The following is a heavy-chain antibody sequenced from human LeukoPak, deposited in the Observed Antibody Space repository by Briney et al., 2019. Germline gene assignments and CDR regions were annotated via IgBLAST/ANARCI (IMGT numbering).Heavy chain of an antibody. CDR2: ISSSSSTI. Sequence: GGSLRLSCTASGFTFGDYAMSWVRQAPGKGLEWVSYISSSSSTIYYADSVKGRFTISRDNAKNSLYLQMNSLRDEDTAVYYCARLYGDYEGGWFDPWGQGTLVTVSS. J-gene: IGHJ5*02. V-gene: IGHV3-48*02. CDR1: GFTFGDYA. CDR3: ARLYGDYEGGWFDP. D-gene: IGHD4-17*01.